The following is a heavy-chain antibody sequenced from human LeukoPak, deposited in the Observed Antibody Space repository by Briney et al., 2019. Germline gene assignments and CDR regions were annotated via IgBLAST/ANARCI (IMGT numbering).Heavy chain of an antibody. D-gene: IGHD2-15*01. CDR3: ARRGYCSGASCFSHAFDI. J-gene: IGHJ3*02. Sequence: GESPKISCKGSGYSFTSYWIGWLRQMPGKGLEWMGIIYPGDSDTRYSPSFQDQVTISVDKSISTAYLQWSSLKASDTAMYYCARRGYCSGASCFSHAFDIWGQGTMVTVSS. CDR1: GYSFTSYW. CDR2: IYPGDSDT. V-gene: IGHV5-51*01.